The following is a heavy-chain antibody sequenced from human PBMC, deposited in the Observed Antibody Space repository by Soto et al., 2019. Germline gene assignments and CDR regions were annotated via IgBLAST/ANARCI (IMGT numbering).Heavy chain of an antibody. CDR3: ARGTPKYYDFWSGYPENYYYYGMDV. Sequence: SVKVSCKASGGTFSSHAISWVRQAPGQGLEWMGGIIPIFGTANYAQKFQGRVTITADESTSTAYMELSSLRSEDTAVYYCARGTPKYYDFWSGYPENYYYYGMDVWGQGTTVTVSS. D-gene: IGHD3-3*01. V-gene: IGHV1-69*13. J-gene: IGHJ6*02. CDR2: IIPIFGTA. CDR1: GGTFSSHA.